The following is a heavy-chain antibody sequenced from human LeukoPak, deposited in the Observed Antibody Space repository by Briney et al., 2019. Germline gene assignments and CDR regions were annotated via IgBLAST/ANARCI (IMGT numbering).Heavy chain of an antibody. Sequence: ASVKVSCKASGYTFTGYYMHWVRQAPGQGLEWMGWISTYNGNTNYAQNLRGRVTMTTDTSTSTAYMELRSLRSDDTAVYYCARGSGSSTYGMDVWGQGTLVTVSS. V-gene: IGHV1-18*04. CDR1: GYTFTGYY. CDR3: ARGSGSSTYGMDV. CDR2: ISTYNGNT. J-gene: IGHJ6*02. D-gene: IGHD1-26*01.